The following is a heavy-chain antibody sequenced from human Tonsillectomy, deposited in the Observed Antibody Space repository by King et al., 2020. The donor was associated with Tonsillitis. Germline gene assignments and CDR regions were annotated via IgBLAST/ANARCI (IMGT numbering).Heavy chain of an antibody. D-gene: IGHD3-22*01. Sequence: QLQESGPGLVKPSQTLSLTCTVSGGSISSGDYYWSWIRQPPGKGLEWIGYIYYSGSTYYNPSLKSRVTISVDTSKNQFSLKLSSVTAADTAVYYCAREHYYYDSSGYFQYFDYWGQGTLVTVSS. CDR1: GGSISSGDYY. CDR2: IYYSGST. V-gene: IGHV4-30-4*01. CDR3: AREHYYYDSSGYFQYFDY. J-gene: IGHJ4*02.